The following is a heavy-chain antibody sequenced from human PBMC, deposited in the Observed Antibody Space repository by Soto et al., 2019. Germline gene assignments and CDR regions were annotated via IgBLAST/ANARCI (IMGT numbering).Heavy chain of an antibody. CDR3: ARDTYCTNGVCYSYYYGMDV. CDR2: IIPIFGTA. Sequence: SVNVSCKASGGTFSSYAISWVRQAPGQGLEWMGGIIPIFGTANYAQKFQGRVTITADESTSTAYMELSSLRSEDTAVYYCARDTYCTNGVCYSYYYGMDVWGQGTTVTVSS. D-gene: IGHD2-8*01. J-gene: IGHJ6*02. CDR1: GGTFSSYA. V-gene: IGHV1-69*13.